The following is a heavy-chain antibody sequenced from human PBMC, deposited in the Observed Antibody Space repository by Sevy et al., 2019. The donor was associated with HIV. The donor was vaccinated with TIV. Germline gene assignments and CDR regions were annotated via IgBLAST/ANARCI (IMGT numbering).Heavy chain of an antibody. Sequence: GGSLRLSCAASGFTVSSNYMSWVRQAPGKGLEWVSVIYSGGSTYYADSVKGRFTISRDNSKNTRYLQMNSLRAEDTAVYYCARDLLGIAAAGPEDYWGQGTLVTVSS. CDR2: IYSGGST. J-gene: IGHJ4*02. V-gene: IGHV3-53*01. CDR3: ARDLLGIAAAGPEDY. CDR1: GFTVSSNY. D-gene: IGHD6-13*01.